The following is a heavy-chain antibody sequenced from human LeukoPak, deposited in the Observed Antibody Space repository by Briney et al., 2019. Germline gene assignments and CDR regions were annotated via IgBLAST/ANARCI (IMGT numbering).Heavy chain of an antibody. Sequence: NPSETLSLTCAVYGGSFSGYYWSWIRQPPGKGLEWIGEINHSGSTNYNPSLKSRVTISVDTSKNQFSLKLSSVSAADTAVYYCARIYCSGGSCYSHYYYYMDVWGKGTTVTVSS. CDR1: GGSFSGYY. V-gene: IGHV4-34*01. J-gene: IGHJ6*03. D-gene: IGHD2-15*01. CDR3: ARIYCSGGSCYSHYYYYMDV. CDR2: INHSGST.